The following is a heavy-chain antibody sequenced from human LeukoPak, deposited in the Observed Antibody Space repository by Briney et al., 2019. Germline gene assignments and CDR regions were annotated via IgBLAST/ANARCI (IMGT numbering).Heavy chain of an antibody. V-gene: IGHV3-23*01. Sequence: GGSLRLSCAASGFTFSTYAMSWVRQAPGKGLEGVSGMSSGGDITYYADSVKGRFTISRDSSKNTLSLQMNSLRVEDTAVYYCAKVAPLGSSWYAFNYWGQGTLVTVSS. CDR3: AKVAPLGSSWYAFNY. D-gene: IGHD6-13*01. CDR1: GFTFSTYA. J-gene: IGHJ4*02. CDR2: MSSGGDIT.